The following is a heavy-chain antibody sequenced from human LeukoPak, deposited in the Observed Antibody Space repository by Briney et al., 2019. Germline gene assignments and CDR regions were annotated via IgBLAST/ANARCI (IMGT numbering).Heavy chain of an antibody. D-gene: IGHD4-17*01. CDR2: IVVGSGNT. CDR1: VFTFTSSA. V-gene: IGHV1-58*02. CDR3: AAVHYYGDYSYYCGMDV. J-gene: IGHJ6*02. Sequence: SEKVSCKASVFTFTSSAMQWVRQARGQRLEWIGWIVVGSGNTNYAQKFQERVTITRDMSTSTAYMELSSLRSEDTAAYYSAAVHYYGDYSYYCGMDVWGQGTTVTVSS.